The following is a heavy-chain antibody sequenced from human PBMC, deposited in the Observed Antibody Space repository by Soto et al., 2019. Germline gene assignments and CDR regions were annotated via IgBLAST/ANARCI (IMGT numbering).Heavy chain of an antibody. D-gene: IGHD6-19*01. CDR3: AKDIREYSSGWTYFDY. Sequence: GGSLRLSCAASGFTFDDYAMHWVRQPPGKGLEWVSGISWNSETIGYADSVKGRFTISRDNAKNSLYLQMNSLRAEDTALYYCAKDIREYSSGWTYFDYWGHGTLVTVSS. CDR2: ISWNSETI. J-gene: IGHJ4*01. V-gene: IGHV3-9*01. CDR1: GFTFDDYA.